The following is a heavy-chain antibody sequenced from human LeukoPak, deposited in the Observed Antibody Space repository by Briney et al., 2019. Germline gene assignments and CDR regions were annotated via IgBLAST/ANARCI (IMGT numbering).Heavy chain of an antibody. Sequence: GASVKVSCKASGGTFSSYAISWVRQAPGQGLEWMGRIIPILGIANYAQKFQGRVTITADKSTSTAYMELSSLRSEDTAVYYCARDPSVAYYYDSSGYYYFDYWGQGTLVTVSS. CDR1: GGTFSSYA. CDR3: ARDPSVAYYYDSSGYYYFDY. J-gene: IGHJ4*02. D-gene: IGHD3-22*01. CDR2: IIPILGIA. V-gene: IGHV1-69*04.